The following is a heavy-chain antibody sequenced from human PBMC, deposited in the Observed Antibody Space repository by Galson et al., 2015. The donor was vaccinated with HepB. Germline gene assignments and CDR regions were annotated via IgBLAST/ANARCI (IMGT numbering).Heavy chain of an antibody. CDR1: GFTFSSYA. D-gene: IGHD3-3*01. J-gene: IGHJ5*01. V-gene: IGHV3-30*04. Sequence: SLRLSCAASGFTFSSYAMHWVRQAPGKGLEWVAVISYDGSNKYYADSVKGRFTISRDNSKNTLYLQMNSLRAEDTAVYYCAREHRSGYFGELDSWGQGTLVTVSS. CDR2: ISYDGSNK. CDR3: AREHRSGYFGELDS.